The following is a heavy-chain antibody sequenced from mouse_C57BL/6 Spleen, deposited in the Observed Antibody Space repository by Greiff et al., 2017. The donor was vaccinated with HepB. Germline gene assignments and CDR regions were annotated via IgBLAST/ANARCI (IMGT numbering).Heavy chain of an antibody. CDR3: ARGYCNWFAY. CDR2: INPNNGGT. J-gene: IGHJ3*01. Sequence: EVQLQQSGPELVKPGASVKISCKASGYTFTDYYMNWVKQSHGKGLEWIGDINPNNGGTSYNQKFKGKATLTVDKSSSTAYMELRSLTSEDSAVYYCARGYCNWFAYWGQGTLVTVSA. V-gene: IGHV1-26*01. CDR1: GYTFTDYY.